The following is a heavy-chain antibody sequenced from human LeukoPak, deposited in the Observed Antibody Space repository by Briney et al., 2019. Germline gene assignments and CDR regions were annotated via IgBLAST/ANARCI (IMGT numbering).Heavy chain of an antibody. CDR1: GFRFSNYW. CDR3: ASQYSSSWAFFDY. CDR2: IRKDGSDK. J-gene: IGHJ4*02. Sequence: GGALRLSCGAYGFRFSNYWMRWGRQARGKGVEWVANIRKDGSDKYYIDSVKRRFTISRDNAKNSLYVQMNSLRVEHTAVYYCASQYSSSWAFFDYWGQGTLVTVSS. V-gene: IGHV3-7*01. D-gene: IGHD6-13*01.